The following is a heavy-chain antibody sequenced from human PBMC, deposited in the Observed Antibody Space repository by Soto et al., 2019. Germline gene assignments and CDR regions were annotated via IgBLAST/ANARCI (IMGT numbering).Heavy chain of an antibody. J-gene: IGHJ6*02. Sequence: GSLRLSCAASGFTFSSYSMNWVRQAPGKGLEWVSYISSSSSTIYYADSVKGRFTISRDNAKNSLYLQMNSLRDEDTAVYYCARDGKSHSSGWYPRGDYYYGMDVWGQGTTVTVSS. CDR3: ARDGKSHSSGWYPRGDYYYGMDV. V-gene: IGHV3-48*02. CDR1: GFTFSSYS. CDR2: ISSSSSTI. D-gene: IGHD6-19*01.